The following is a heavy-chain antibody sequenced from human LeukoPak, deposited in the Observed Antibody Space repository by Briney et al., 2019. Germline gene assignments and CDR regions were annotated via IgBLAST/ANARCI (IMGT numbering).Heavy chain of an antibody. J-gene: IGHJ4*02. CDR2: IYTSGST. CDR1: GGSISSGSYY. CDR3: ARDGGHGEIDY. V-gene: IGHV4-61*02. Sequence: SETLSLTCTVSGGSISSGSYYWSWIRQPAGKGLEWIGRIYTSGSTNYNPSLKSRVTMSVDASKNQFSLKLSSVTAADTAVYYCARDGGHGEIDYWGQGTLVTVSS. D-gene: IGHD3-3*01.